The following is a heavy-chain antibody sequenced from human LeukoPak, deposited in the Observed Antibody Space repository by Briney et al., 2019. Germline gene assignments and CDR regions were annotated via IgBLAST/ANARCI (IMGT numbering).Heavy chain of an antibody. CDR2: ISGGGGST. CDR1: GFTFSNYA. D-gene: IGHD2-2*01. J-gene: IGHJ4*02. Sequence: PGGSLRLSCAASGFTFSNYAMNWVRQAPGRGLEWVLGISGGGGSTWYADSVKGRFTISRDDSKNTVYLQMNSLRAEDTAIYHCAKVAXGXCSXTSCYRGIDYWGQGTLVTVSS. CDR3: AKVAXGXCSXTSCYRGIDY. V-gene: IGHV3-23*01.